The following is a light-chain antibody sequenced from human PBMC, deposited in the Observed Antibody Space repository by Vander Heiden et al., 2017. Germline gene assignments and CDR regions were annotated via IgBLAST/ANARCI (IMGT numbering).Light chain of an antibody. Sequence: EIAITQPPATLSVSPGERATLSCRASQSGSSNLAWYQQKPGQAPRILIYGASTRATGSPARFSGGGAGTEVTLTISSLQSEDFAVYYCQQYNNWPPYTFGQGTKLEIK. CDR3: QQYNNWPPYT. J-gene: IGKJ2*01. V-gene: IGKV3-15*01. CDR2: GAS. CDR1: QSGSSN.